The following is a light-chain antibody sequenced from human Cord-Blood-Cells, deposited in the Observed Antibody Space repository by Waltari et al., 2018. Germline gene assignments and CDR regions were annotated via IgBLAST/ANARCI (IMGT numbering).Light chain of an antibody. J-gene: IGKJ1*01. CDR1: QSVSSN. CDR3: QQYNNWPPWT. CDR2: GAS. Sequence: PATLSVSPGERATLSCRASQSVSSNLAWYQQKPGQAPRLLIYGASTRATGIPARFSGSGSGTEFTLTISSLQSKDFAVYYCQQYNNWPPWTFGQGTKVEIK. V-gene: IGKV3-15*01.